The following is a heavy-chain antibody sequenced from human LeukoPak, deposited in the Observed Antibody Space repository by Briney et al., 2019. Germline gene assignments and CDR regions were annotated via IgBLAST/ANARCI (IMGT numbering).Heavy chain of an antibody. CDR2: ISYDGSNK. CDR3: ARDLSIDY. V-gene: IGHV3-30-3*01. J-gene: IGHJ4*02. CDR1: GFTFSSYA. Sequence: GGSLRLSCAASGFTFSSYAMHWVRQAPGKGLEWVAVISYDGSNKYYADSVKGRFTISRDNAKNSVYLQMSSLRAEDTAVYYCARDLSIDYWGQGTLVTVSS.